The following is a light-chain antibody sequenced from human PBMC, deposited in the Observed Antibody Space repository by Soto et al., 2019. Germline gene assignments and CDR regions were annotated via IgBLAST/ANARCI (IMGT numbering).Light chain of an antibody. Sequence: DIVMTQSPDSLAVSLGERATINCKSSQTVLYNSNNKTYLAWYQQKSGQPHKLLIYWASTRGSGVPDRFSGSGSGTDFTLTISSLQAEDVAVYYCQQYDSTPLTFGGGTKVEI. CDR1: QTVLYNSNNKTY. J-gene: IGKJ4*02. V-gene: IGKV4-1*01. CDR2: WAS. CDR3: QQYDSTPLT.